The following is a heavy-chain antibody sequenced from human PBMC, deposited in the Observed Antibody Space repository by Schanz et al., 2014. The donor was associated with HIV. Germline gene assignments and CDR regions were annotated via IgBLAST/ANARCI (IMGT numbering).Heavy chain of an antibody. D-gene: IGHD6-19*01. CDR3: AKDRTDSGWYKEGPRELGE. V-gene: IGHV3-23*04. CDR1: GFSFNDFA. J-gene: IGHJ4*02. CDR2: ISGSGGHT. Sequence: EVQIVESGGGVVQPGRSLRLSCAASGFSFNDFAVHWVRQTPGKGLEWVSTISGSGGHTYYADSVKGRFTISRDSFNNTLYLHMSSLRAEDTAVYFCAKDRTDSGWYKEGPRELGEWGQGTLVTVSS.